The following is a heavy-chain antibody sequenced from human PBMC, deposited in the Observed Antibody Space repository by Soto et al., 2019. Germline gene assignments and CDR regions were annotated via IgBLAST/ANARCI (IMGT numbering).Heavy chain of an antibody. J-gene: IGHJ4*02. CDR2: ISGSGGST. Sequence: EVQLLESGGGLVQPGGSLRLSCAASGFTFSSYAMRWVRQAPVKGLEWVSAISGSGGSTYYADSVKGRFTISRDNSKNTLYLQMNSLRAGDTAVYYCARRGSGSYCDYWGQGTLVTVSS. CDR1: GFTFSSYA. CDR3: ARRGSGSYCDY. D-gene: IGHD1-26*01. V-gene: IGHV3-23*01.